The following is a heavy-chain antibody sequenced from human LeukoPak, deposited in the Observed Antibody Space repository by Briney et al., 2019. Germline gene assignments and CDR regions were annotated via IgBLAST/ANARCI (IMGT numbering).Heavy chain of an antibody. CDR2: INPNSGGT. CDR1: GYTFTGYY. D-gene: IGHD2-21*02. Sequence: GASVKVSCKASGYTFTGYYMHWVRQAPGQGLEWMGWINPNSGGTNYAQKFQGRVTMTRDTSISTAYMELSRLRSDDTAVYYCARGPPYCGGDCYSSFDYWGQGTLVTVSS. J-gene: IGHJ4*02. V-gene: IGHV1-2*02. CDR3: ARGPPYCGGDCYSSFDY.